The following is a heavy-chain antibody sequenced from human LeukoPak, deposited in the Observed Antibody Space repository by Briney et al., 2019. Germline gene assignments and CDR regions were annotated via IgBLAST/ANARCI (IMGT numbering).Heavy chain of an antibody. Sequence: GGSLRLSCAASGFTFSNFPMSWVRQAPGKELEWISAVSISGYSTYYKDSVEGRFTVSRDNSKKTLFLEMNSLRVEDTAVYYCARRSRWFPDYFDYWGRGTLVTVSS. J-gene: IGHJ4*02. V-gene: IGHV3-23*01. CDR3: ARRSRWFPDYFDY. D-gene: IGHD3-10*01. CDR2: VSISGYST. CDR1: GFTFSNFP.